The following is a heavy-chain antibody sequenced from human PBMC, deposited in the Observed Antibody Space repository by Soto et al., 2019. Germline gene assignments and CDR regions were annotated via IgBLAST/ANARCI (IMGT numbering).Heavy chain of an antibody. D-gene: IGHD4-17*01. Sequence: GGSRGRCWAASGFTVSSYGMNGVRQAPGKGLEWVSTIRTSVGDTYYAASVKGRFTISRDNSKSTVYLHLNSLRAEDTAIYYCAKDPTYDYGYFDSWGQGTLVTVSS. CDR1: GFTVSSYG. V-gene: IGHV3-23*01. CDR2: IRTSVGDT. J-gene: IGHJ4*02. CDR3: AKDPTYDYGYFDS.